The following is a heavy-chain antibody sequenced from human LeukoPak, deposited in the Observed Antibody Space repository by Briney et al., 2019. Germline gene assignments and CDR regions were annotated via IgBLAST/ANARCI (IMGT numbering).Heavy chain of an antibody. CDR2: IYYSGST. J-gene: IGHJ3*02. CDR3: ARGHCSSTSCLDAFDI. Sequence: SETLSLTCTVSGGSVSSGSYYWSWIRQPPGKGLEWIGYIYYSGSTNYNPSLKSRVTISVDTSKNQFSLKLSSVTATDTAVYYCARGHCSSTSCLDAFDIWGQGTMVTVSS. V-gene: IGHV4-61*01. CDR1: GGSVSSGSYY. D-gene: IGHD2-2*01.